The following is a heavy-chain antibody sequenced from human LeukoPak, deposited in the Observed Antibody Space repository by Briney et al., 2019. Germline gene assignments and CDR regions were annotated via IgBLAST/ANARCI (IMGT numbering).Heavy chain of an antibody. CDR1: GFTFGDHG. CDR2: ISSNSNI. J-gene: IGHJ4*02. Sequence: GGSLRLSCTTSGFTFGDHGVSWFRQAPGKGLEWVSSISSNSNIYYADSVKGRFTISRDNAKNSLYLQMNSLRAEDTAVYYCAREDSSSSGYYFDYWGQGALVTVSS. D-gene: IGHD6-6*01. CDR3: AREDSSSSGYYFDY. V-gene: IGHV3-69-1*01.